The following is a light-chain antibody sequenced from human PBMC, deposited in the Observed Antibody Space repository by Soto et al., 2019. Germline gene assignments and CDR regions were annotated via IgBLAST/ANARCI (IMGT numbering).Light chain of an antibody. CDR2: SNN. V-gene: IGLV1-44*01. Sequence: QSVLTQPPSASGTPGQRVTISCSGSSSNIGSNTVNWYQQLPGTTPKLLIYSNNQRPSGVPDRCSGSKSGTSAALAISGLQSDDEDDYYCAAWDDSLNGYVFGTGTKVTVL. CDR1: SSNIGSNT. J-gene: IGLJ1*01. CDR3: AAWDDSLNGYV.